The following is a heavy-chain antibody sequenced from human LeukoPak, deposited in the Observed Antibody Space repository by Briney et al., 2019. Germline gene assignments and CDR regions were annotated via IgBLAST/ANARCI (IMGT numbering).Heavy chain of an antibody. CDR3: ARDAAGGYEYYYGMDV. CDR2: IYYSGST. Sequence: PSETLSLTCAVSGGSISSGGYSWSWIRQPPGKGLEWIGYIYYSGSTNYNPSLKSRVTISVDTSKNQFSLKLSSVTAADTAVYYCARDAAGGYEYYYGMDVWGQGTTVTVSS. J-gene: IGHJ6*02. V-gene: IGHV4-61*08. CDR1: GGSISSGGYS. D-gene: IGHD5-12*01.